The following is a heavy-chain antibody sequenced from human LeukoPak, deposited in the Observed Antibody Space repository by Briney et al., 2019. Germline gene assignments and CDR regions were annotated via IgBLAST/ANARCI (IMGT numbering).Heavy chain of an antibody. D-gene: IGHD6-13*01. J-gene: IGHJ5*02. CDR3: AKGAAAGKVDWFDP. Sequence: GGSPRLSCAASAFTFSNLAMMWVRQAPGPGLQWDSTITGYGATFYADSVRGRFTIFRDTSMNTLFLQMNSLGAEDTAVYYCAKGAAAGKVDWFDPWGQGTLVTVSS. CDR2: ITGYGAT. CDR1: AFTFSNLA. V-gene: IGHV3-23*01.